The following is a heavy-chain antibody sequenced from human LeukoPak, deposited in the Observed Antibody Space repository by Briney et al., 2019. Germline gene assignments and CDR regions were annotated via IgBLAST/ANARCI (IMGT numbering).Heavy chain of an antibody. CDR2: IIPILGIA. V-gene: IGHV1-69*04. D-gene: IGHD3-9*01. CDR3: ARDGGSYYDILTGSEDYYGMDV. J-gene: IGHJ6*02. CDR1: GYTFTGYY. Sequence: SVKVSCKASGYTFTGYYMHWVRQAPGQGLEWMGRIIPILGIANYEQKFQGRVTITADKSTSTAYMELSSLRSEDTAVYYCARDGGSYYDILTGSEDYYGMDVWGQGTTVTVSS.